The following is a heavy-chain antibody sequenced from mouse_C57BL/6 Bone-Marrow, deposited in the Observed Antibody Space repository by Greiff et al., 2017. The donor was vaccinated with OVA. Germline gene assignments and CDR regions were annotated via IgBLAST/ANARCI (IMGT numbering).Heavy chain of an antibody. D-gene: IGHD2-1*01. J-gene: IGHJ1*03. CDR1: GFTFSNYW. CDR2: IRLKSDNYAT. V-gene: IGHV6-3*01. CDR3: TGGKRYFDV. Sequence: EVKLLESGGGLVQPGGSMKLSCVASGFTFSNYWMHWVRQSPVKGLEWVAQIRLKSDNYATHYAESVKGRSTISGDDSKSRVYLQMNNLRAEDTGIYYCTGGKRYFDVWGTGTTVTVSS.